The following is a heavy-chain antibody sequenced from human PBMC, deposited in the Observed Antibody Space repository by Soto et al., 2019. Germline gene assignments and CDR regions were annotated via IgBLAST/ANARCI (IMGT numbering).Heavy chain of an antibody. Sequence: GGSLRLSCAASGSTFSTYGMHWVRQAPGKGLEWVAVISSDGSDKYYPNSVKGRFTISRDNSKNRLYLQMNTVTVEDTAVYYCAKDTPPRYWGQGTLVTVSS. J-gene: IGHJ4*02. V-gene: IGHV3-30*18. CDR2: ISSDGSDK. CDR3: AKDTPPRY. CDR1: GSTFSTYG.